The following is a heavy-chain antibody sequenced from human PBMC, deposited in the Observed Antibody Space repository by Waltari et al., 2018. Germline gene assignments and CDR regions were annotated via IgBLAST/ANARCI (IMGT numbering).Heavy chain of an antibody. CDR3: ARRTGERQRYYYYYGMDV. D-gene: IGHD1-1*01. J-gene: IGHJ6*02. CDR2: INHSGST. V-gene: IGHV4-59*11. CDR1: GGSISSHY. Sequence: QVQLQESGPGLVKPSETLSLTCTVSGGSISSHYWSWIRQPPGKGLEWIGEINHSGSTNYNPSLKSRVTISVDTSKNQFSLKLSSVTAADTAVYYCARRTGERQRYYYYYGMDVWGQGTTVTVSS.